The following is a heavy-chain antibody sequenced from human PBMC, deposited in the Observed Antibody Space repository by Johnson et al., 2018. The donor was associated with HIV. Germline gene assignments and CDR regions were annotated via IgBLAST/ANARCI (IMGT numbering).Heavy chain of an antibody. V-gene: IGHV3-7*05. CDR2: IQQDGSEK. CDR3: ARKNGRWLQDGAFDI. CDR1: GFTFSSYW. Sequence: VQLVESGGGLVQPGGSLRLSCAASGFTFSSYWMSWVRQAPGKGLEWVANIQQDGSEKYYVVSVKGRFTISRDNAKNSLYLQMNSLRAEDTAVYYCARKNGRWLQDGAFDIWGQGTMVTVSS. D-gene: IGHD5-24*01. J-gene: IGHJ3*02.